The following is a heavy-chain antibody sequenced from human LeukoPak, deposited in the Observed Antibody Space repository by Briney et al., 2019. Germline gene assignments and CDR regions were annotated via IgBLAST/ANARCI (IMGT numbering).Heavy chain of an antibody. Sequence: GGSLRLSCAASGFTFSSYWMSWVRQAPGKGLEWVDNIKQGGSEKYYVDSVKGRFTISRDNAKNSLYLQMNSLRAEDTAVYYCASTRMDYYDSSGEFDYWGQGTLVTVSS. CDR1: GFTFSSYW. CDR3: ASTRMDYYDSSGEFDY. J-gene: IGHJ4*02. D-gene: IGHD3-22*01. CDR2: IKQGGSEK. V-gene: IGHV3-7*01.